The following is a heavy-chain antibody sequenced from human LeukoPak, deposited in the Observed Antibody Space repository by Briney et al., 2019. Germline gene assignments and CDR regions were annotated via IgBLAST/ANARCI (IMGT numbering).Heavy chain of an antibody. D-gene: IGHD2-2*01. V-gene: IGHV3-21*01. CDR1: GFTFSSYS. CDR3: ASGRGIVVVPAAHFDY. CDR2: ISSSSSYI. J-gene: IGHJ4*02. Sequence: GGSLRLSCAASGFTFSSYSMNWVRQAPGKGLEWVSSISSSSSYIYYADSVKGRFTISRDNAKNSLYLQMNSLRAEDTAVYYCASGRGIVVVPAAHFDYWGQGTLVTVSS.